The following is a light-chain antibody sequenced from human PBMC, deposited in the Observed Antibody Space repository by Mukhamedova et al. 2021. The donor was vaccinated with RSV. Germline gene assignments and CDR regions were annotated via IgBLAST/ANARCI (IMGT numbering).Light chain of an antibody. V-gene: IGLV1-40*01. CDR2: DNT. Sequence: GSSSNIGAGYNVHWYHQLTGTAPKVFIYDNTKRPSGVPDRFSGSKSGTPASLAITGLQPEDEGDYYCQSYDSRLSGWVFGGGTKLTV. J-gene: IGLJ3*02. CDR3: QSYDSRLSGWV. CDR1: SSNIGAGYN.